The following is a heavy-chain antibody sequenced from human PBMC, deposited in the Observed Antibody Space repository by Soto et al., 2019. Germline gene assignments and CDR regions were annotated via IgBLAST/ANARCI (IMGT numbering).Heavy chain of an antibody. CDR1: GGSISSGDYY. CDR2: IYYSGST. CDR3: VRCSYYYDSSGYYHY. V-gene: IGHV4-30-4*01. D-gene: IGHD3-22*01. J-gene: IGHJ4*02. Sequence: SETLSLTCTVSGGSISSGDYYWSWIRQPPGKGLEWIGYIYYSGSTYYNPSLKSRVTISVDTSKNQFSLKLSSVTAADTAVYYCVRCSYYYDSSGYYHYWGPGTLVTVSS.